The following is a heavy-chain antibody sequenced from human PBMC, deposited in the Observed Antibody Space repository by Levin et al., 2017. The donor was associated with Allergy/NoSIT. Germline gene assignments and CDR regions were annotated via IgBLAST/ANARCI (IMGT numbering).Heavy chain of an antibody. V-gene: IGHV4-59*02. J-gene: IGHJ4*02. CDR2: IYYLGST. Sequence: PSQTLSLTCTVSGGSVSGYYWSWIRQPPGKGLEWIGYIYYLGSTKYNPSLKSRVTISVDTSKNQFTLRLNSVTAADTAVYYCARTYSSGSAYYFDYWGQGTLVTVSS. CDR3: ARTYSSGSAYYFDY. D-gene: IGHD6-19*01. CDR1: GGSVSGYY.